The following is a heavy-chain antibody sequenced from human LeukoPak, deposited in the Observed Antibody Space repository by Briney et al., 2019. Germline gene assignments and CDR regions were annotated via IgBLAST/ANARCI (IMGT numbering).Heavy chain of an antibody. CDR3: ARVAPDAAFDI. V-gene: IGHV4-38-2*02. Sequence: SETLSLTCTVSGYSISSGYYWGWIRQPPGRGLEWIGSIYHSGSTYYNPSLKSRVTISVDTSKNQFSLKLSSVTAADTAVYYCARVAPDAAFDIWGQGTMVTVSS. J-gene: IGHJ3*02. D-gene: IGHD3-3*02. CDR2: IYHSGST. CDR1: GYSISSGYY.